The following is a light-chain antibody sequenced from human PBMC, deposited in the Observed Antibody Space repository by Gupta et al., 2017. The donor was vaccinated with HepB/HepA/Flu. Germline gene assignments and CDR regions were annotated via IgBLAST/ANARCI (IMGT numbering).Light chain of an antibody. V-gene: IGKV1-5*03. Sequence: DIQMTQSPSTLSASVGDKVTVYCRASQNIDNRLAWYQQKPGKAPNLLIYEASTLESGVPSRFSGSRSGTEFTLTISSLQPDDFATYYCQQWQADPTFGQGTTVEI. CDR1: QNIDNR. J-gene: IGKJ1*01. CDR3: QQWQADPT. CDR2: EAS.